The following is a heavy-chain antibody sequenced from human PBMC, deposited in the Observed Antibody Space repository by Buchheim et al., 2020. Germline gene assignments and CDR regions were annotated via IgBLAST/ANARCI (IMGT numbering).Heavy chain of an antibody. CDR3: ARLPVVVTGVDV. Sequence: EVQLVESGGTLVQPGGSLRLSCAASGLTFGTSSMNWVRQAPGKGLEWLSYISSSGSTIYYADPVKGRFTISRYNAKNSLYLQMNSLRAEDTAVYYCARLPVVVTGVDVWGQGTT. CDR1: GLTFGTSS. V-gene: IGHV3-48*01. J-gene: IGHJ6*02. CDR2: ISSSGSTI. D-gene: IGHD2-21*02.